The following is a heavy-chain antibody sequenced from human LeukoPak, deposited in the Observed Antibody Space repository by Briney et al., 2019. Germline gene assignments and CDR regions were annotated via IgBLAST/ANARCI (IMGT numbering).Heavy chain of an antibody. CDR2: IKPKTDGETT. D-gene: IGHD2-21*01. CDR1: GFTFSGFG. CDR3: ITPLPYSAQ. Sequence: PGKSLRLSCAASGFTFSGFGMHWVRQAPGKGLEWVGRIKPKTDGETTEYAAPVKDRFSISRDDSKSMMYLQMNSLKTEDTAVYYCITPLPYSAQGGQGTLVTVSS. J-gene: IGHJ4*02. V-gene: IGHV3-15*07.